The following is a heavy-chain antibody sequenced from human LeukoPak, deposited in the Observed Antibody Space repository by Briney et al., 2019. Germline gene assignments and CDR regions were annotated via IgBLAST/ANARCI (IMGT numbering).Heavy chain of an antibody. CDR3: ARAHLSSSSTDYMDV. V-gene: IGHV3-48*01. J-gene: IGHJ6*03. Sequence: GGSLRLSCAASGFTFSSYSMNWVRQAPGKGLEWVSYISSSSSTIYYADSVKGRFTISRDNSKNALYLQMNSLRAEDTAMYYCARAHLSSSSTDYMDVWGKGTTVTVSS. CDR1: GFTFSSYS. D-gene: IGHD6-6*01. CDR2: ISSSSSTI.